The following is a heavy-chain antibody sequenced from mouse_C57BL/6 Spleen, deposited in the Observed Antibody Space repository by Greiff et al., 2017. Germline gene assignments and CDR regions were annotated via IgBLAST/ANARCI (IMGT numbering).Heavy chain of an antibody. CDR1: GYAFSSSW. CDR2: IYPGDGDT. CDR3: ARLDGTGDFDV. Sequence: VQLQQSGPELVKPGASVKISCKASGYAFSSSWMNWVKQRPGQGLEWIGRIYPGDGDTNYNGQFKGKATLTADKSSSTAYMQLSSLTSEDSAVYFCARLDGTGDFDVWGTGTTVTVSS. J-gene: IGHJ1*03. V-gene: IGHV1-82*01. D-gene: IGHD4-1*01.